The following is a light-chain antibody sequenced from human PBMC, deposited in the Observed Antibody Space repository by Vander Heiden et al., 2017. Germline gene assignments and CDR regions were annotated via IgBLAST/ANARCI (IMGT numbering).Light chain of an antibody. CDR1: NIGGYS. Sequence: SYVLTQSPSVPVAPGQTATIACGGSNIGGYSVHWYQQKPGQAPVLVVYDDNDRPSGTPERFSGSYSGNMATLTISRVEAGDEADYYCQVWDSSSDHVVFGGGTKLTVL. J-gene: IGLJ2*01. CDR2: DDN. V-gene: IGLV3-21*02. CDR3: QVWDSSSDHVV.